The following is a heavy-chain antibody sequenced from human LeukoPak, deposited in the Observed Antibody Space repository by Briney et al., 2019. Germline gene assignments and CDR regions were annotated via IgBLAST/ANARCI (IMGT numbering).Heavy chain of an antibody. CDR1: GDSVSSNNAA. CDR2: TYYRSKWYD. J-gene: IGHJ5*02. CDR3: ARDVNGAFTRSWFDP. V-gene: IGHV6-1*01. D-gene: IGHD4-17*01. Sequence: QTLSLTCAISGDSVSSNNAAWVWIRQSPSRGLEWLGRTYYRSKWYDDYAVSVKSRISFNPDTSKNQFFLQLNSVTPEDTAVYYCARDVNGAFTRSWFDPWGQGTRVTVS.